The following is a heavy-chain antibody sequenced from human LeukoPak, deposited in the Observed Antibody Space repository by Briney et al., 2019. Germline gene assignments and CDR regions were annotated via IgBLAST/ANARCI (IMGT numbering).Heavy chain of an antibody. Sequence: ASVKVSCKASGYTFADYFKHWVRQAPGQGLEWMGRINLNTGGAEYAPKFQGWVTMTRDTSISTAYVEVNRLISDDTAVYYCARDLTSTSNWEFDYWGQGTLVIVSS. CDR1: GYTFADYF. D-gene: IGHD1-26*01. V-gene: IGHV1-2*04. CDR3: ARDLTSTSNWEFDY. J-gene: IGHJ4*02. CDR2: INLNTGGA.